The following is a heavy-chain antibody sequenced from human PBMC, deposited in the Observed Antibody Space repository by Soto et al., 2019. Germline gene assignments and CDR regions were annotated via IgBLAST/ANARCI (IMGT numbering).Heavy chain of an antibody. D-gene: IGHD5-12*01. CDR2: IKQDGSEK. Sequence: GGSLRLSCAASGFTFSSYWMSWVRQAPGKGLEWVANIKQDGSEKYYVDSVKGRFTISRDKANNSLYLQMNSLKAEDTAVYYCARMEYSGYDWAPYYYYYYMDVWGKGTTVTVSS. CDR3: ARMEYSGYDWAPYYYYYYMDV. CDR1: GFTFSSYW. V-gene: IGHV3-7*01. J-gene: IGHJ6*03.